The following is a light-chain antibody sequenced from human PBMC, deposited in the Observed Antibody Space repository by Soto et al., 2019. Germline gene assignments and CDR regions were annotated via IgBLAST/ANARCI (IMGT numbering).Light chain of an antibody. Sequence: QSVLTQPRSVSGSPGQSVTISCTGTSSDVGGYNYVSWYQQHPGKAPKVLIYDVSKRPTGVPDRFSASKSGNTASLTISGLQGDDEGAYYCCSYAGSYSVIFGGGTKLTVL. J-gene: IGLJ2*01. V-gene: IGLV2-11*01. CDR2: DVS. CDR3: CSYAGSYSVI. CDR1: SSDVGGYNY.